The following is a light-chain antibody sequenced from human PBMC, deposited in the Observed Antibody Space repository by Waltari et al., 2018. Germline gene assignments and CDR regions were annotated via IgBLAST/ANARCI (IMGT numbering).Light chain of an antibody. J-gene: IGKJ2*01. Sequence: EIVMTQSPATLSVSPGERATLSCRASQSVGSDLAWYQQKPGQAPSLLIYGASTRVTGVPARFSGSGSGTEFTLTISSLQSEDFAVYYCQQYNKWPPYTFGQGTKLGIK. CDR1: QSVGSD. CDR2: GAS. V-gene: IGKV3-15*01. CDR3: QQYNKWPPYT.